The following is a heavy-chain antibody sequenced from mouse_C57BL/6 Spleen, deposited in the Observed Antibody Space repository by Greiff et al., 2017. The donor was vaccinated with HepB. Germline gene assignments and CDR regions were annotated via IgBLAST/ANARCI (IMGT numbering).Heavy chain of an antibody. Sequence: VQLQQPGAELVKPGASVKLSCKASGYTFTSHWMHWVKQRPGQGLEWIGMIHPNSGSTNYNEKFKSKATLTVDKSSSTAYMQLSSLTSEDSAVYYCARSRPYYGDYYAMDYWGQGTSVTVSS. J-gene: IGHJ4*01. V-gene: IGHV1-64*01. CDR1: GYTFTSHW. D-gene: IGHD1-1*01. CDR3: ARSRPYYGDYYAMDY. CDR2: IHPNSGST.